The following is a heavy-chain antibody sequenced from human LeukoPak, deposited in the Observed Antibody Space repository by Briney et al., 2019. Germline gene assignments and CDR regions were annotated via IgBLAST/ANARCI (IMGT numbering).Heavy chain of an antibody. CDR1: GFTFSGSA. V-gene: IGHV3-73*01. J-gene: IGHJ4*02. D-gene: IGHD3-10*01. CDR3: TSQAWFGEPY. Sequence: PGGSLKLSCAASGFTFSGSAMRWVRQASGKGLEWVGRIRSKANSYATAYAASVKGRFTISRDDSKNTAYLQMNSLKTEDTAVYYCTSQAWFGEPYWGQGTLVTVSS. CDR2: IRSKANSYAT.